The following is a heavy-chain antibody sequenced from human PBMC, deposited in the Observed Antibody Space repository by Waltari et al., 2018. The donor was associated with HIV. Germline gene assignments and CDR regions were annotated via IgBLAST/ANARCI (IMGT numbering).Heavy chain of an antibody. Sequence: QVQLQQWGAGLLKPSETLSLTCGFYGGSFSSYYWNWIRQPPGKGLEWIGQINHSGSTNYNPSLKSRVTISADTSKKQFSLKLTSVTAADTAVYYCARGVELLDWGQGTLVTVSS. V-gene: IGHV4-34*01. D-gene: IGHD1-26*01. CDR3: ARGVELLD. CDR2: INHSGST. J-gene: IGHJ4*02. CDR1: GGSFSSYY.